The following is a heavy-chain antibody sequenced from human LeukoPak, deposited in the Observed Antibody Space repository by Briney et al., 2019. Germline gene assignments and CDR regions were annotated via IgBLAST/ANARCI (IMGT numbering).Heavy chain of an antibody. CDR2: ILYDGSNK. J-gene: IGHJ4*02. V-gene: IGHV3-30-3*01. D-gene: IGHD3-3*02. Sequence: GGSLRLSCAASGFTFSSYTMHWVRQAPGKGLEWVAVILYDGSNKYYADSVKGRFTISRDNSKNTLYLQMNSLRAEDTAVYYCARAISRYFDYWGQGTLVTVSS. CDR3: ARAISRYFDY. CDR1: GFTFSSYT.